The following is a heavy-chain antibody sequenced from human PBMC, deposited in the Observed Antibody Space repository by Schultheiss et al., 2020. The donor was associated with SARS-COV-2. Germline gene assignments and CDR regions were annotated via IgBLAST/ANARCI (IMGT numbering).Heavy chain of an antibody. D-gene: IGHD4-23*01. CDR3: ARDRGNFLPGGDNFDY. V-gene: IGHV3-30*03. J-gene: IGHJ4*02. Sequence: GGSLRLSCAASGFTFSSYGMHWVRQAPGKGLEWVAVISYDGSYKYYADSVEGRFTISRDNSRNTLYLQMNSLRDEDTAVYYCARDRGNFLPGGDNFDYWGQGTLVTVSS. CDR2: ISYDGSYK. CDR1: GFTFSSYG.